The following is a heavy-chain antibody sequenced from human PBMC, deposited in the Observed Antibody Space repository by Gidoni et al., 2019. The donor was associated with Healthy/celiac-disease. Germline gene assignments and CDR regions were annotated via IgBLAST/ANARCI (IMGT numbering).Heavy chain of an antibody. V-gene: IGHV3-48*01. CDR2: ISSSSSTI. CDR1: GFTFSSYS. CDR3: ARDPGSTSWTANWFDP. D-gene: IGHD2-2*01. J-gene: IGHJ5*02. Sequence: EVQLVESGGGLVQPGGSLRLSCAASGFTFSSYSMNWVRQAPGKGLEWVSYISSSSSTIYYADSVKGRFTISRDNAKNSLYLQMNSLRAEDTAVYYCARDPGSTSWTANWFDPWGQGTLVTVSS.